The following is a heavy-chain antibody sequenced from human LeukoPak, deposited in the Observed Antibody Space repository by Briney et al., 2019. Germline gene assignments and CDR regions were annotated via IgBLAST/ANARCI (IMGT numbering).Heavy chain of an antibody. CDR1: GGTFSSYA. D-gene: IGHD3-16*02. J-gene: IGHJ6*04. V-gene: IGHV1-69*06. CDR3: ARAPLPPRVSLEFYYYYGMDV. CDR2: IIPIFGTA. Sequence: GASVKVSCKASGGTFSSYAISWVRQAPGQGLEWMGGIIPIFGTANYAQKFQGRVTITADKSTSTAYMELSSLRSEDTAVYYCARAPLPPRVSLEFYYYYGMDVWGKGTTVTVPS.